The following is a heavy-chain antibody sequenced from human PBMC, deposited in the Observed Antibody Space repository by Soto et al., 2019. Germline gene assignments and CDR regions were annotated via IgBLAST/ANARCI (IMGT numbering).Heavy chain of an antibody. CDR3: TKNPGYYYDSTVYHFDY. Sequence: PGGSLRLSCAASEFTFSNYAMSWVRQAPGKGLEWVSAISYGGGTTYYADSVKGRFTISRDNSKNTLYLQMNSLRAEDTAVYYCTKNPGYYYDSTVYHFDYGGQGTLVTVSS. D-gene: IGHD3-22*01. CDR2: ISYGGGTT. V-gene: IGHV3-23*01. J-gene: IGHJ4*02. CDR1: EFTFSNYA.